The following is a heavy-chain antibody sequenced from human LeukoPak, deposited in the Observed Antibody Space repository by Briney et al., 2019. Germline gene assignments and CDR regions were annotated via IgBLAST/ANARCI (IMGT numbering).Heavy chain of an antibody. V-gene: IGHV4-61*02. CDR1: GGSISSGSYY. J-gene: IGHJ4*02. Sequence: SETLSLTCTVSGGSISSGSYYWSWIRQPAGKGLEWIGRIYTSGSTNYNPSLKSRVTISVDTSKNQFSLKLSSVTAADTAVYYCARGYYDLWSGYSHFDYWGQGTLVTVSS. CDR3: ARGYYDLWSGYSHFDY. CDR2: IYTSGST. D-gene: IGHD3-3*01.